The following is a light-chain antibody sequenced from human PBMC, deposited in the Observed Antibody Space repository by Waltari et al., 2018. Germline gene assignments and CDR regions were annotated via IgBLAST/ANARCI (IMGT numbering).Light chain of an antibody. CDR3: QKYDSVPWT. Sequence: DIQMTQSPSSLSASVGDRVTITCRASQDISNYLAWYQQKPGKVPNLLIYSASTLNSGFPRRVSGSAAGTDFTLTSSSLRPEDVATYYCQKYDSVPWTFGQGTKVEIK. V-gene: IGKV1-27*01. J-gene: IGKJ1*01. CDR2: SAS. CDR1: QDISNY.